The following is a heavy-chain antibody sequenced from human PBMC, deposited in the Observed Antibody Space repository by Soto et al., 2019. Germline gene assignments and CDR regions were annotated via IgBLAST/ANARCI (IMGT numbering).Heavy chain of an antibody. D-gene: IGHD1-1*01. CDR3: ARDDSTGTPY. CDR2: IWYDGSNK. CDR1: GFSFSNYG. J-gene: IGHJ4*02. Sequence: QVQLVESGGGVVQPGRSLRLSCAASGFSFSNYGMHWVRQAPGKGLEWVALIWYDGSNKFYAESVKGRFTISRDNSKNTLYLEMDNLRGEDTAVYYCARDDSTGTPYWGQGTLVTVSS. V-gene: IGHV3-33*01.